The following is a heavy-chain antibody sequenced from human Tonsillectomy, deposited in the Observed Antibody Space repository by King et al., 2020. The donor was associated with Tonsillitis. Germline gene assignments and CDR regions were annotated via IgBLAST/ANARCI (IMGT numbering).Heavy chain of an antibody. CDR1: GGSFSGYY. J-gene: IGHJ4*02. V-gene: IGHV4-34*01. CDR2: INHSGST. D-gene: IGHD3-3*01. Sequence: VQLQQWGAGLLKPSETLSLTCAVYGGSFSGYYWSWIRQPPGKGLEWIGEINHSGSTNYNPSLKSRVTISVDTSKNQFSLKLSSVTAADTAVYYCARGGYDFWSGYSYSYYFDYWGQGTLVTVSS. CDR3: ARGGYDFWSGYSYSYYFDY.